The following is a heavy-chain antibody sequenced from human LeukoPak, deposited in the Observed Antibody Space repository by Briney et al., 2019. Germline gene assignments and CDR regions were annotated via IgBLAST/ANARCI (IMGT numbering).Heavy chain of an antibody. Sequence: GGSLRLSCAASGFTFSSYGMSWVRQAPGKGLEWVSAVSGNGGSTYYADSVKGRFTISRDNSKSTLYLQMNSLKTEDTAIYYCTRLVEGDPTQFDYWGQGTLVTVSS. CDR1: GFTFSSYG. CDR2: VSGNGGST. CDR3: TRLVEGDPTQFDY. J-gene: IGHJ4*02. D-gene: IGHD2-21*02. V-gene: IGHV3-23*01.